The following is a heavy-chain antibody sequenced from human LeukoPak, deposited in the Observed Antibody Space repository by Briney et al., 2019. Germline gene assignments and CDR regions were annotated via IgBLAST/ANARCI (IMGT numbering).Heavy chain of an antibody. J-gene: IGHJ6*04. CDR3: ARSYCSSTSCPLDYYYYGMDV. CDR2: ITPIFGTA. CDR1: GGTFSSYA. Sequence: GASVKVSCKASGGTFSSYAISWVRQAPGQGLEWMGGITPIFGTANYAQKFQGRVTITADESTSTAYMELSSLRSEDTAVYYCARSYCSSTSCPLDYYYYGMDVWGKGTTVTVSS. D-gene: IGHD2-2*01. V-gene: IGHV1-69*01.